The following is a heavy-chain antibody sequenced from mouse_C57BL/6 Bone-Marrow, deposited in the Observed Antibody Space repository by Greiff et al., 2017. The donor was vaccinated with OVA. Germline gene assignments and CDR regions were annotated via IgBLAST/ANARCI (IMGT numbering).Heavy chain of an antibody. D-gene: IGHD1-1*01. CDR1: EYEFPSHD. J-gene: IGHJ4*01. CDR3: ARHYYGSSYDYYAMDY. V-gene: IGHV5-2*01. Sequence: EVKVVESGGGLVQPGESLKLSCESNEYEFPSHDMSWVRKTPEKRLELVAAINSDGGSTYYPDTMERRFIISRDNTKKTLYLQMSSLRSEDTALYYCARHYYGSSYDYYAMDYWGQGTSVTVSS. CDR2: INSDGGST.